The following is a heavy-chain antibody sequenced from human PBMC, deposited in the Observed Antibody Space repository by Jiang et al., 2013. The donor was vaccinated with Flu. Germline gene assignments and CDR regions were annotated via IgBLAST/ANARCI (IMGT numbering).Heavy chain of an antibody. CDR2: IYYSGST. J-gene: IGHJ4*02. CDR3: ARHTVTPYYFDY. D-gene: IGHD4-11*01. V-gene: IGHV4-59*08. CDR1: GGSISSYY. Sequence: GSGLVKPSETLSLTCTVSGGSISSYYWSWIRQPPGKGLEWIGYIYYSGSTNYNPSLKSRVTISVDTSKNQFSLKLSSVTAADTAVYYCARHTVTPYYFDYWGQGTLVTVSS.